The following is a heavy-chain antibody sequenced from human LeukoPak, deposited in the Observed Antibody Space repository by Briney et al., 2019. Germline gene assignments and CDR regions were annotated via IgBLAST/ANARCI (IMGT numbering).Heavy chain of an antibody. CDR1: GYTFTSYG. D-gene: IGHD1-26*01. CDR2: ISAYNGNT. V-gene: IGHV1-18*01. J-gene: IGHJ3*02. CDR3: ARTYSGSSHDAFAI. Sequence: ASVKVSCKASGYTFTSYGVSWVRKAPGQGVEWMGWISAYNGNTNYAQKLQGRVTMTTDTSTSTAYMELRSLRSDDSAVYYCARTYSGSSHDAFAIWGQGTMVTVSS.